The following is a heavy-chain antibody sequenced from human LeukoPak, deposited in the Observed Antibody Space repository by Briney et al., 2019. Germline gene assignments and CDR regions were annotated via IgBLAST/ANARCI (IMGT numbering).Heavy chain of an antibody. Sequence: SETLSLTCTVSGGSISSSSYYWGWIRQPPGKGLEWIGSIYYSGSTYYNPSLKSRVTISVDTSKNQFSLKLSSVTAADTAVYYCARGHYSSGPGRAFDIWGQGTMVTVSS. J-gene: IGHJ3*02. V-gene: IGHV4-39*07. CDR3: ARGHYSSGPGRAFDI. CDR1: GGSISSSSYY. D-gene: IGHD6-19*01. CDR2: IYYSGST.